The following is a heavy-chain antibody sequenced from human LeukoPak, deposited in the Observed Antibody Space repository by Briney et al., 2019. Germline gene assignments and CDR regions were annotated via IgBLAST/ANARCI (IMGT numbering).Heavy chain of an antibody. CDR1: GGSISSSSYY. V-gene: IGHV4-39*07. J-gene: IGHJ4*02. CDR2: IYYSGST. D-gene: IGHD3-22*01. CDR3: ARDGVCNYYDSSGYPRYFDY. Sequence: SETLSLTCTVSGGSISSSSYYWGWIRQPPGKGLEWIGSIYYSGSTYYNPSLKSRVTISVDTSKNQFSLKLSSVTAADTAVYYCARDGVCNYYDSSGYPRYFDYWGQGTLVTVSS.